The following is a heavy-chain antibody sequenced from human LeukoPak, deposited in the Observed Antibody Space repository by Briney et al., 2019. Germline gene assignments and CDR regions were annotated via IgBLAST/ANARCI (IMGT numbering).Heavy chain of an antibody. CDR1: GYTFTGYY. J-gene: IGHJ5*02. CDR2: INPNSGGT. D-gene: IGHD3-3*01. Sequence: ASVTVSCKASGYTFTGYYMHWVRQAPGQGLEWMGWINPNSGGTNYAQKLQGRVTMTRDTSISTAYMELGRLRSDDTAVYYCARERSLRDSFDPWGQGTLVTVSS. V-gene: IGHV1-2*02. CDR3: ARERSLRDSFDP.